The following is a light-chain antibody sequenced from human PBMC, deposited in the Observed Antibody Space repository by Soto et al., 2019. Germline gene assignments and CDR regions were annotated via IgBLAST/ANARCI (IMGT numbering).Light chain of an antibody. CDR3: QQYDNWPPVT. V-gene: IGKV3-15*01. Sequence: EIVMTQSPATLSVSPGERANLSCRASQSVSSNLAWYQQKPGQAPRLLIYGASTMATGIPARFSGSGSGTEFTLTISSLQSEDFAVYYCQQYDNWPPVTFGQGTKLDIK. J-gene: IGKJ2*01. CDR2: GAS. CDR1: QSVSSN.